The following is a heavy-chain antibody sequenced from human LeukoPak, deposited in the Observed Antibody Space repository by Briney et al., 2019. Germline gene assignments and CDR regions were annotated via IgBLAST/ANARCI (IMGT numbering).Heavy chain of an antibody. CDR2: ISGDGDST. CDR3: AKGSGSGWYHQFDY. Sequence: AGGSLRLSCAASGFTFSNSAMTWVRQAPGQGLEWVSAISGDGDSTYYADSVKGRFTISRDSSKNTLYLQMNSLRAEDTAVYYCAKGSGSGWYHQFDYWGQGTLVTVSS. V-gene: IGHV3-23*01. J-gene: IGHJ4*02. D-gene: IGHD6-19*01. CDR1: GFTFSNSA.